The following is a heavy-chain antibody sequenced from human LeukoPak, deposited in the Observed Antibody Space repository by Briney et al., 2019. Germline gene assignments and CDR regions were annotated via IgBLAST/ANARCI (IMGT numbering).Heavy chain of an antibody. V-gene: IGHV5-51*01. J-gene: IGHJ6*02. CDR3: ANSYSKSSTFYYYGMDV. CDR1: GYKFTNYW. D-gene: IGHD6-13*01. CDR2: IYPGDSST. Sequence: PGESLKISCKGSGYKFTNYWIGWVRQMPGKGLEWMGVIYPGDSSTRYSPSFQGQVTISADKSVSTVYLQWRSLKASDTAMYYCANSYSKSSTFYYYGMDVWGQGTTVTVS.